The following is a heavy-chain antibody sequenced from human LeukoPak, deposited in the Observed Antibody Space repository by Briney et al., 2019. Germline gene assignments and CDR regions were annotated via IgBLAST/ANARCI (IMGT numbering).Heavy chain of an antibody. CDR2: ISGTGGTT. D-gene: IGHD1-26*01. J-gene: IGHJ4*01. V-gene: IGHV3-23*01. CDR1: GFTFSNAW. Sequence: PGGSLRLSCAASGFTFSNAWMSWVRQAPGKGLEWVSLISGTGGTTYYADSVKGRLTISRDNSKNTLYLQMNSLRVEDTAVYYCAKDAHSGSYFDYWGQGILVTVSS. CDR3: AKDAHSGSYFDY.